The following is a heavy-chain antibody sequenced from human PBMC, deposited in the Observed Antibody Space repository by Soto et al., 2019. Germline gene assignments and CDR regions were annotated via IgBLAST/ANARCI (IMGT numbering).Heavy chain of an antibody. CDR1: GGTFNRYA. D-gene: IGHD3-3*01. Sequence: QVQLVQSGAEVNKPGSSVKVSCKASGGTFNRYAISWVRQAPGQGLEWMGGIIPIFGIGNDAQRFQGTVTITADESTGTAYMELSSLRSADTGVYYCARSAITLFGVVSIPPHYYSEMDVWGQGTTVTVSS. CDR3: ARSAITLFGVVSIPPHYYSEMDV. CDR2: IIPIFGIG. J-gene: IGHJ6*02. V-gene: IGHV1-69*01.